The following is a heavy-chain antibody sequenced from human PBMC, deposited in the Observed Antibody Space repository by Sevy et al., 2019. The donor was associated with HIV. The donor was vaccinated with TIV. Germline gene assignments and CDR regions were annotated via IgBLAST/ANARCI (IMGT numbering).Heavy chain of an antibody. D-gene: IGHD3-3*01. V-gene: IGHV3-15*01. Sequence: GGSLRLSCGASGFTVSDAWMSWVRQAPGKGLEWVGRIKSKSDGGTTDYVAPVKGRFTISRGDSKNTLYLQMSSLKTEDTAVYYCTTAPGVTIFGVVKDYWGQGTLVTVSS. CDR3: TTAPGVTIFGVVKDY. J-gene: IGHJ4*02. CDR1: GFTVSDAW. CDR2: IKSKSDGGTT.